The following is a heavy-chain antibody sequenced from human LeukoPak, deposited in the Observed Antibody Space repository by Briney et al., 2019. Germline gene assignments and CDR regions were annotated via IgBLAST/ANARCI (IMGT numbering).Heavy chain of an antibody. D-gene: IGHD3-10*01. Sequence: GGSLRLSCAASGFTFDDYGMSWVRQAPGKGLEWVSGINWNGGSTGYADSVKGRFTISRDNAKNSLYLQMNSLRAEDTALYYCARVYYYGPGSYLDYWGQGTLVTVSS. CDR2: INWNGGST. V-gene: IGHV3-20*04. CDR3: ARVYYYGPGSYLDY. CDR1: GFTFDDYG. J-gene: IGHJ4*02.